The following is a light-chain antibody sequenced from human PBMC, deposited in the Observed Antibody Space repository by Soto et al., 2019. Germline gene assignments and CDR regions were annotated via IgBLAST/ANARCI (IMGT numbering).Light chain of an antibody. CDR1: QNVNTY. CDR3: QESYSSLWGT. V-gene: IGKV1-39*01. J-gene: IGKJ1*01. CDR2: GAS. Sequence: DIQMTQSPSSLSASVVDRVTITFQTSQNVNTYLNWYQQKPGKAPKLLIYGASNLRSGVPLRFSGSGSGTDFTLTISSLEPEDFATYYCQESYSSLWGTCGQGTKVDIK.